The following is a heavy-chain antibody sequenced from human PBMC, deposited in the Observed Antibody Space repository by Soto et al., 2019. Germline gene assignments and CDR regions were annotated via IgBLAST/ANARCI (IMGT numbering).Heavy chain of an antibody. CDR1: GGSISSRNW. Sequence: QVQLQESGPGLVKPSGPLSLTCAVSGGSISSRNWWSWVRQPPGKGLEWIGESYHTGSTNYNPVPKSRLHISVDMCKNPFSRKLSAVTAADTAVYYCARHVDRSGMDVWGQGTTVTVSS. D-gene: IGHD5-12*01. CDR3: ARHVDRSGMDV. J-gene: IGHJ6*02. V-gene: IGHV4-4*02. CDR2: SYHTGST.